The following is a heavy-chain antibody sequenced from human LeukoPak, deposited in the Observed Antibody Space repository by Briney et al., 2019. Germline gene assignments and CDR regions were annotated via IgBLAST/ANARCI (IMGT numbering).Heavy chain of an antibody. J-gene: IGHJ4*02. D-gene: IGHD5-12*01. CDR2: INNRGTT. V-gene: IGHV4-34*01. CDR1: GEPLSPHY. Sequence: PSETLSLTCAVSGEPLSPHYWSWIPRPLGKGREWLGEINNRGTTNYSPSRRGRATQSEDTSKKQFALRLTSGTGAKTASYCWAREPLWWLTPFDFWGQGTLATVSS. CDR3: AREPLWWLTPFDF.